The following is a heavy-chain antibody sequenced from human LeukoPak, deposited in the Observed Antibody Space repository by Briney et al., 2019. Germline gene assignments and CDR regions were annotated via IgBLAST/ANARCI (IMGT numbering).Heavy chain of an antibody. CDR1: GYTYTSYG. J-gene: IGHJ4*02. V-gene: IGHV1-18*04. CDR2: ISAYNGNT. Sequence: ASVKVSCKDSGYTYTSYGINWVGQAPRQGLEWMGWISAYNGNTNYAQKLQGRVTMTTDTSTSTAYMELRSLRSDDTAVYYCARDFSSGWWDYWGQGTLVTVSS. CDR3: ARDFSSGWWDY. D-gene: IGHD6-19*01.